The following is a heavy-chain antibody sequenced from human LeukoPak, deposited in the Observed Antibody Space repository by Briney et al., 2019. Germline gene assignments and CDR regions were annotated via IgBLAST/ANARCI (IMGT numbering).Heavy chain of an antibody. D-gene: IGHD3-10*02. V-gene: IGHV3-48*04. Sequence: PGRSLRLSCAASGFTFSSYGMHWVRQAPGKGLEWVSCISSRGSTIYYADSVKGRFTISRDNAKNSLYLQMNSLRAEDTAVYYCAELGITMIGGVWGKGTTVTISS. CDR1: GFTFSSYG. J-gene: IGHJ6*04. CDR3: AELGITMIGGV. CDR2: ISSRGSTI.